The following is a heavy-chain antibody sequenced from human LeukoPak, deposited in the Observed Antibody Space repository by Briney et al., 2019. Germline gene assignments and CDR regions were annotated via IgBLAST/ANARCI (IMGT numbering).Heavy chain of an antibody. CDR1: GFTFSSYA. V-gene: IGHV3-30-3*01. CDR2: ISYDGSNK. D-gene: IGHD3-16*01. CDR3: ARAFATFAPPDY. Sequence: GRSLRLSCAASGFTFSSYAMHWVRQAPGKGLEWVAVISYDGSNKYYADSVKGRFTISRDNSKNTLYPQMNSLRAEDTAVYYCARAFATFAPPDYWGQGTLVTVSS. J-gene: IGHJ4*02.